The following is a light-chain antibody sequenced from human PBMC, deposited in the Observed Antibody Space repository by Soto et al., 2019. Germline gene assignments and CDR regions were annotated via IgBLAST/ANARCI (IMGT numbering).Light chain of an antibody. V-gene: IGKV3-20*01. Sequence: EIVLTQSPGTLSLSPGEGATLSCRASQIVTNSYLAWYQQKPGQATRFLIYGASSRATGSPDRFSGSGSGTDFTLTISRLEPEDFAVYYCQQYGSSHSTFGHGTRLEIK. CDR1: QIVTNSY. J-gene: IGKJ5*01. CDR3: QQYGSSHST. CDR2: GAS.